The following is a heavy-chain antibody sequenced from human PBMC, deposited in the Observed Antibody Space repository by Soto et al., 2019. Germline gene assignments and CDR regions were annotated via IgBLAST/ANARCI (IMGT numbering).Heavy chain of an antibody. CDR2: IFWDDDA. CDR3: AHRRIQSTASWSIDR. V-gene: IGHV2-5*02. D-gene: IGHD3-3*01. CDR1: GFSLSSSGVG. J-gene: IGHJ4*02. Sequence: QITLKESGPTLVKPTETLTLTCTISGFSLSSSGVGVGWFRQPPGKALEWLALIFWDDDARYSASLKTRLTISKDTSQNQVVLTMTNVDPADTATYYCAHRRIQSTASWSIDRWGQGTLVTVSS.